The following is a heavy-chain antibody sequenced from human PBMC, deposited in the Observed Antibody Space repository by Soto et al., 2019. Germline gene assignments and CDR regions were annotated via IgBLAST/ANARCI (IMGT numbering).Heavy chain of an antibody. D-gene: IGHD3-16*01. CDR1: GFTFSRSG. J-gene: IGHJ4*02. CDR2: IWYAGYRK. CDR3: ARDGGFDY. Sequence: QVQLVESGGGVVQPGRSLRLSCAASGFTFSRSGMHWVRQAPGKGLEWVAVIWYAGYRKYYVDSVKGRFTVSRDNSKNTLYLEMSSLRAEDTAVYYCARDGGFDYWGQGTLVIVSS. V-gene: IGHV3-33*01.